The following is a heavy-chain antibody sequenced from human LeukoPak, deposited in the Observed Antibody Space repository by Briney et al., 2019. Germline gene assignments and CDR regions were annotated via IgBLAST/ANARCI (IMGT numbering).Heavy chain of an antibody. J-gene: IGHJ5*02. CDR1: GGTFSSYA. Sequence: GASVKVSRKASGGTFSSYAISWVRQAPGQGLEWMGGIIPIFGTANYAQKSQGRVTITTDESTSTAYMELSSLRSEDTAVYYCARVAKEATIANWFDPWGQGTLVTVSS. CDR3: ARVAKEATIANWFDP. D-gene: IGHD5-12*01. V-gene: IGHV1-69*05. CDR2: IIPIFGTA.